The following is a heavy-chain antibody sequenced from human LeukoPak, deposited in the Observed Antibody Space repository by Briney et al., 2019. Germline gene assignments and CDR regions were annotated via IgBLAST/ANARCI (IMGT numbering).Heavy chain of an antibody. CDR2: MSSDSKPI. D-gene: IGHD4-17*01. Sequence: GGSLRLSCAASGFIFSSFTMNWVRQAPGKGLEWVSSMSSDSKPIYYADSVKGRFTISRDNAKNSLFLQMDSLRAEDTALYYCTRGSYGDYGYWGQGTLVTVSS. J-gene: IGHJ4*02. CDR3: TRGSYGDYGY. V-gene: IGHV3-21*01. CDR1: GFIFSSFT.